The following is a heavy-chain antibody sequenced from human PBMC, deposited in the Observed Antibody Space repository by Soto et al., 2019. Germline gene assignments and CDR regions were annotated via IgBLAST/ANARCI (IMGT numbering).Heavy chain of an antibody. D-gene: IGHD3-10*01. Sequence: GGSLRLSCAASGFTFSSYGMHWVRQAPGKGLEWVAVISYDGSNKYYADSVKGRFTISRDNSKNTLYLQMNSLRAEDTAGYYCAKIPGFGEFDLPAPTTVMDVWGQGTTVTVSS. CDR2: ISYDGSNK. CDR1: GFTFSSYG. CDR3: AKIPGFGEFDLPAPTTVMDV. V-gene: IGHV3-30*18. J-gene: IGHJ6*02.